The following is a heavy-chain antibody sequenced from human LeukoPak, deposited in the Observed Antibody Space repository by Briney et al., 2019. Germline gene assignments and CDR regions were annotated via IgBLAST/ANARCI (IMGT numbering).Heavy chain of an antibody. CDR3: ARVGCSSSSCYRAFDD. J-gene: IGHJ4*02. D-gene: IGHD2-2*01. Sequence: SETLSLTCTVSAGSISSHYWSWIRPPPGEGLEWIGYTYYSGTTNYNPSLKSRVTISVTTSKNQFSLKLSSVTAAVTAVYYCARVGCSSSSCYRAFDDWGQGTLVTVSS. V-gene: IGHV4-59*11. CDR2: TYYSGTT. CDR1: AGSISSHY.